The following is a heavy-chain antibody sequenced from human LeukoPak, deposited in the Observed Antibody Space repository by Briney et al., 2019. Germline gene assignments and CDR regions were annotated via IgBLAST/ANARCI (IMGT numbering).Heavy chain of an antibody. CDR1: GFTFSSYA. Sequence: GGSLRLSCAASGFTFSSYAMSWVRQAPGKGLEWVSAISGSGGSTYYAHSVKGRFTISRDNSKNTLYLQMNSLRAEDTAVYYCAKVAGYSSSWYHFDCWGQGTLVTVSS. V-gene: IGHV3-23*01. CDR3: AKVAGYSSSWYHFDC. J-gene: IGHJ4*02. D-gene: IGHD6-13*01. CDR2: ISGSGGST.